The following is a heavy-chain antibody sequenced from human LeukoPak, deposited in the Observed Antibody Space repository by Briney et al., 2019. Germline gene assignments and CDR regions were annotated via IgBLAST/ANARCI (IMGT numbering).Heavy chain of an antibody. CDR1: GFVLNNCG. J-gene: IGHJ6*02. CDR2: IDSGGNYI. CDR3: ARDENLVRGVIILGYYALDV. V-gene: IGHV3-21*03. Sequence: GGSLRLSCAASGFVLNNCGMNWVRQAPGKGLEWVSSIDSGGNYIYYADSVKGRFTISRDNAKNSLYLQMNSLRAEDTAVYYCARDENLVRGVIILGYYALDVWGQGTTVTVSS. D-gene: IGHD3-10*01.